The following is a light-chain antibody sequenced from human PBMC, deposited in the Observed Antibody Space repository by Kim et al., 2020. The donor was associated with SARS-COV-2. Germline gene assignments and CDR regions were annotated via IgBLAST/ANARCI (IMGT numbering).Light chain of an antibody. CDR3: CSYAGNYIWV. CDR2: DVS. V-gene: IGLV2-11*01. Sequence: GQSVTISCTGTSSDVGVYNYVSWYLQHPGKAPKVVIYDVSQRPSGVPDRFSGSKSGNTASLTISGLQAEDEADYYCCSYAGNYIWVFGGGTQLTVL. J-gene: IGLJ3*02. CDR1: SSDVGVYNY.